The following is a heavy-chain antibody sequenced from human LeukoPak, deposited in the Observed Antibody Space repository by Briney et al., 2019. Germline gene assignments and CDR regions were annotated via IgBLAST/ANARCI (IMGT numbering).Heavy chain of an antibody. CDR1: GYIYW. Sequence: GESLKISCKAPGYIYWIGWVRQMPGKGLEWIGIIYPGDSDTRYSPSFQGQVTISADKSISTAYLQWSSLKASDTAMYYCARHQLPVAVSWFDPWGQGTLVTVSS. D-gene: IGHD2-21*01. CDR2: IYPGDSDT. V-gene: IGHV5-51*01. CDR3: ARHQLPVAVSWFDP. J-gene: IGHJ5*02.